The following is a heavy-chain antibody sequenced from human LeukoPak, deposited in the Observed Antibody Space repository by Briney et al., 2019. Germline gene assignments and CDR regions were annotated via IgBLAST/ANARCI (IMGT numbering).Heavy chain of an antibody. J-gene: IGHJ4*02. CDR1: GYTFSSYH. D-gene: IGHD3-10*01. CDR3: ARGRSDEYRGVLDY. CDR2: INPSFNPGVDVT. Sequence: ASVKVSCKASGYTFSSYHIHWVRQAPGQGLEWMGRINPSFNPGVDVTSYAQKFQGRITMTRDISTNTAYMELRSLRSDDTAVYYCARGRSDEYRGVLDYWGQGTLVTVSS. V-gene: IGHV1-46*01.